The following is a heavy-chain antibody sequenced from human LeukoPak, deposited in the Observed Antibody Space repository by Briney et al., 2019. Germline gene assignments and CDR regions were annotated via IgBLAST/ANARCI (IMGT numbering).Heavy chain of an antibody. CDR2: INHSGST. Sequence: SETLSLTCAVYGGSFSGYYWSWIRQPPGKGLEWIGEINHSGSTNYNPSLKSRVTISVDTSKNQFSLKLSSVTAADTAVYYCARGPRGRSSFWSGYYFRYMDVWGKGTTVTVSS. CDR1: GGSFSGYY. D-gene: IGHD3-3*01. J-gene: IGHJ6*03. V-gene: IGHV4-34*01. CDR3: ARGPRGRSSFWSGYYFRYMDV.